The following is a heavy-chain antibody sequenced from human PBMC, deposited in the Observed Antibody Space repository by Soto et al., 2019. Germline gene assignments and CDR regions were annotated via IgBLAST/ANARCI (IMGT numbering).Heavy chain of an antibody. CDR3: ARVPSIAARRGVGSYYYGMDV. D-gene: IGHD6-6*01. V-gene: IGHV1-69*01. CDR2: IIPIFGTA. Sequence: QVQLVQPGAEVKKPGSSVKVSCKASGGTYSSYAIRGVRQAPGQGLEWMGGIIPIFGTANDAQKFQGRVTITADDSTSTANMELSSLRSEDTAVYYCARVPSIAARRGVGSYYYGMDVWGQGTTVTVSS. CDR1: GGTYSSYA. J-gene: IGHJ6*02.